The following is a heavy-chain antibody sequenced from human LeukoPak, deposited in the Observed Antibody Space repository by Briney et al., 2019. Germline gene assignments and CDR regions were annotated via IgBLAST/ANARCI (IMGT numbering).Heavy chain of an antibody. CDR1: GFTFSDYY. V-gene: IGHV3-11*04. CDR3: GGSSGPSYYFDY. CDR2: ITSSGSTI. D-gene: IGHD6-13*01. J-gene: IGHJ4*02. Sequence: PGGSLRLSCAASGFTFSDYYMSWIRQAPGKGLEWVSYITSSGSTISYADSVKGRFTVSRDNAKNSLYLQMNSLRAEDTAVYYCGGSSGPSYYFDYWGQGTLVTVSS.